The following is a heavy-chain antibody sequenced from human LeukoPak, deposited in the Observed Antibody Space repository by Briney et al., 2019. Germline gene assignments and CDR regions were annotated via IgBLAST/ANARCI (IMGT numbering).Heavy chain of an antibody. J-gene: IGHJ4*02. V-gene: IGHV3-30*03. CDR3: VRDFPNSKPRFDW. CDR1: GFTFTSYN. D-gene: IGHD2/OR15-2a*01. Sequence: GGSLRLSCAASGFTFTSYNFNWVGQAPGKGGKGGGMISYDGNKKYEHSVKGRITISRENSKNTLYLQMTSLRLEDTAVYFCVRDFPNSKPRFDWWGQGTLVTVSS. CDR2: ISYDGNKK.